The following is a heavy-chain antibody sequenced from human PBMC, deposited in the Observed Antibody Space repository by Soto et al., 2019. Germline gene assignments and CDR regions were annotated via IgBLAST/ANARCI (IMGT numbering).Heavy chain of an antibody. CDR3: ARDCGSDIVATTPDY. D-gene: IGHD5-12*01. Sequence: ASVKVSCKASGYTFTGYYMHWVRQAPGQGLEWMGWINPNSGGTNYAQKFQGRVTMTRDTSISTAYMELSRLGSDDTAVYYCARDCGSDIVATTPDYWGQGTLVTVSS. CDR2: INPNSGGT. V-gene: IGHV1-2*02. CDR1: GYTFTGYY. J-gene: IGHJ4*02.